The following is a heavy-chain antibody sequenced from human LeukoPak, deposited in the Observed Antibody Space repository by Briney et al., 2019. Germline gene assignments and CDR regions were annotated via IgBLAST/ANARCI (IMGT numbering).Heavy chain of an antibody. Sequence: GGSLRLSCAASGFTFSSYAMNWIRQSPGKGREWISYMSSRSGIIYYGGSVKGRFTISRDNAKNSLYLQMNSLRPDDTAVYYCAGGVLEAQGWLQWMGTVYSMDVWGQGTPVTVSS. CDR1: GFTFSSYA. J-gene: IGHJ6*02. CDR3: AGGVLEAQGWLQWMGTVYSMDV. D-gene: IGHD5-24*01. V-gene: IGHV3-48*04. CDR2: MSSRSGII.